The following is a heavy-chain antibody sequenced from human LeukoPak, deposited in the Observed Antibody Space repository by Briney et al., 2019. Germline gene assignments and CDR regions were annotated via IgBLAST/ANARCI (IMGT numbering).Heavy chain of an antibody. J-gene: IGHJ4*02. D-gene: IGHD2-21*02. V-gene: IGHV4-4*02. CDR3: ARVLREVVTASYYFDY. CDR1: GDSITSDKW. Sequence: SGTLSLTCAVSGDSITSDKWWTWVRQPPGKGLEWIGEIHHSKSSNYYPSLKSRVTISVDKSKNQFSLKLSSVTAAGTAVYYCARVLREVVTASYYFDYWGQGTLVTVSS. CDR2: IHHSKSS.